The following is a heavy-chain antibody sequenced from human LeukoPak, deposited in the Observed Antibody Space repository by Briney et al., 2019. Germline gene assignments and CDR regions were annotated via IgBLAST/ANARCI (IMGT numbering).Heavy chain of an antibody. D-gene: IGHD2-2*01. V-gene: IGHV1-24*01. J-gene: IGHJ4*02. CDR1: GYTLTELS. CDR2: FDPEDGET. Sequence: AASVKVSCKVSGYTLTELSMHWVRQAPGKGLEWMGGFDPEDGETIYAQKFQGRVTMTEDTSTDTAYMELSSLRSEDTAVYYCATTPSSDSSHFDYWGQGTLVTVSS. CDR3: ATTPSSDSSHFDY.